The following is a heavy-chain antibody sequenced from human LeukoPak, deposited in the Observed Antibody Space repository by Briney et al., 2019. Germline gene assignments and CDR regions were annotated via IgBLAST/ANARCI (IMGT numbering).Heavy chain of an antibody. CDR2: ISASGGST. D-gene: IGHD3-3*01. CDR1: GFTFNYYA. V-gene: IGHV3-23*01. CDR3: VKGRYYDFWSGYSLFDY. J-gene: IGHJ4*02. Sequence: GGSLRLSCAASGFTFNYYAMAWVRQGPGKGLEWVSGISASGGSTYHADSVKGRFTVSRDNSKNTLYLQMNSLRAEDTAVYYCVKGRYYDFWSGYSLFDYWGREPWSPSPQ.